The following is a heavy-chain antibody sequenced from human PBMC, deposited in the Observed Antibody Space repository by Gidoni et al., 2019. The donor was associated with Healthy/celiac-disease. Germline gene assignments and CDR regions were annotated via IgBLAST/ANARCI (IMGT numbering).Heavy chain of an antibody. CDR1: GYTFTSYA. Sequence: QVQLVQSGAEVKKPGASVKVSCKASGYTFTSYAMHWVRQAPGQRLEWMGWINAGNGNTKYSQKFQGRVTITRDTSASTAYMELSSLRSEDTAVYYCARDQFGIAAAGLNWFDPWGQGTLVTVTS. J-gene: IGHJ5*02. CDR3: ARDQFGIAAAGLNWFDP. CDR2: INAGNGNT. D-gene: IGHD6-13*01. V-gene: IGHV1-3*01.